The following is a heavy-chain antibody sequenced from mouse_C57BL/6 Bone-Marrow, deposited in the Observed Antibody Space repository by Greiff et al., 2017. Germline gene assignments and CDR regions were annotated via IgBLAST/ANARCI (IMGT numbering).Heavy chain of an antibody. V-gene: IGHV1-81*01. CDR3: SNFISTVVVTGFSY. D-gene: IGHD1-1*01. J-gene: IGHJ3*01. CDR1: GYTFTSYG. CDR2: IDPRSGNT. Sequence: VQLQQSGAELARPGASVKLSCTASGYTFTSYGIRWVKQSTGQGLEWIGEIDPRSGNTYYTEKFKGKATLTADKSSSTAYLELRRLTSEYSAVSCGSNFISTVVVTGFSYWGQGTLVTVSA.